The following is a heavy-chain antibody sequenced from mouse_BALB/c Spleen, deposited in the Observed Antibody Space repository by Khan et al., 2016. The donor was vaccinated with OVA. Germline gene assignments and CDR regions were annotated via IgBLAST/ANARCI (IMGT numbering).Heavy chain of an antibody. CDR3: GRPPDFSDTLDY. CDR2: INTYTGEP. V-gene: IGHV9-3-1*01. CDR1: GYSFTNYG. J-gene: IGHJ4*01. Sequence: QIQLVQSGPELKKPGETVKISCKASGYSFTNYGMNWVKQSPGKALKWMGWINTYTGEPTYADDFKGRFAFSLETSANTAYLQINILKSEDTATYFYGRPPDFSDTLDYWGQGTSVTVSS.